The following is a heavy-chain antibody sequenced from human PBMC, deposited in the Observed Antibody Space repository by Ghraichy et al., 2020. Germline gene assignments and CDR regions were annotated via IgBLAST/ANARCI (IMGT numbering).Heavy chain of an antibody. CDR2: INSDGNT. D-gene: IGHD2-15*01. Sequence: GGSLRLSCAASGFTVSSSYMSWFRQAPGLGLEWVSLINSDGNTYYADSVKGRFTISRDNSKNTLYLQMNSLRGEDTALYYCARENPEVCGNCFPPYAMDVXXXXXTXXVXS. J-gene: IGHJ6*04. V-gene: IGHV3-53*01. CDR1: GFTVSSSY. CDR3: ARENPEVCGNCFPPYAMDV.